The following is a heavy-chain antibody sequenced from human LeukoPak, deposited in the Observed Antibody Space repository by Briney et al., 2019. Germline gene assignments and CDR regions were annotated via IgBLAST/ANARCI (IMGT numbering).Heavy chain of an antibody. CDR3: ASLGVGATTVYYYYYGMDV. J-gene: IGHJ6*02. Sequence: MSSETLSLTCTVSGGSISSYYWSWIRQAPGKGLEWIGEINHSGSTNYNPSLKSRVTISVDTSKNQFSLKLSSVTAADTAVYYCASLGVGATTVYYYYYGMDVWGQGTTVTVSS. CDR2: INHSGST. V-gene: IGHV4-34*01. CDR1: GGSISSYY. D-gene: IGHD1-26*01.